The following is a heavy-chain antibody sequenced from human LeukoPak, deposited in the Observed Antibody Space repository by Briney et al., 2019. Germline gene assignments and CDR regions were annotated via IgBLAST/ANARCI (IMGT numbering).Heavy chain of an antibody. CDR2: LSSGGTT. Sequence: GGSLRLSCAASGIIVSSDYMSWVRRAPGKGLEWVSVLSSGGTTDYADSVKGRFTISRDDSKNTLYLQMNSLRVEDTAVYYCARDLETDISDSIDIWGQGTVVTVSS. CDR1: GIIVSSDY. J-gene: IGHJ3*02. D-gene: IGHD3-9*01. CDR3: ARDLETDISDSIDI. V-gene: IGHV3-66*01.